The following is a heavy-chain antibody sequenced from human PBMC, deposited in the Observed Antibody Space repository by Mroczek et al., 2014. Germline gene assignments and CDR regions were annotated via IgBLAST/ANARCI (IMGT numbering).Heavy chain of an antibody. CDR1: GFTFGDYA. D-gene: IGHD4-23*01. J-gene: IGHJ3*02. Sequence: VQLVQSGGGLVQPGRSLRLSCTASGFTFGDYAMSWFRQAPGKGLEWVGFIRSKAYGGTTEYAASVKGRFTISRDDSKSIAYLQMNSLKTEDTAVYYCTRPTDYGGNSLDGAFDIWGQGTMVTVSS. CDR2: IRSKAYGGTT. V-gene: IGHV3-49*03. CDR3: TRPTDYGGNSLDGAFDI.